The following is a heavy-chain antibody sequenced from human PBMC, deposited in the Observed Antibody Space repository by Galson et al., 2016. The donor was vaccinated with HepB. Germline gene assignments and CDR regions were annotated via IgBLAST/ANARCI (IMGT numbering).Heavy chain of an antibody. V-gene: IGHV2-5*02. D-gene: IGHD6-13*01. CDR1: GFSLSTSGVD. Sequence: PALVKPTQTLTLTCTVSGFSLSTSGVDVGWIRQPPGKALEWLAHIYWDDEVRKTPSLKNRLTITKDTSKNQVVLSMTNMDSVDTATYYCAHRGPGYTSSWPYYYDYWGQGALVTVSS. CDR2: IYWDDEV. CDR3: AHRGPGYTSSWPYYYDY. J-gene: IGHJ4*02.